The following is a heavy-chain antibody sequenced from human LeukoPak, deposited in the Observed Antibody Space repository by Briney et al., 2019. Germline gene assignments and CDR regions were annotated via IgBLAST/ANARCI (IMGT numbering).Heavy chain of an antibody. D-gene: IGHD2-2*01. CDR2: IIPIFGTA. CDR1: GYTFTSYG. Sequence: ASVKVSCKASGYTFTSYGISWVRQAPGQGLEWMGGIIPIFGTANYAQKFQGRVTITTDESTSTAYMELSSLRSEDTAVYYCARDLGYCSSTSCPAAGQAYFDYWGQGTLVTVSS. J-gene: IGHJ4*02. CDR3: ARDLGYCSSTSCPAAGQAYFDY. V-gene: IGHV1-69*05.